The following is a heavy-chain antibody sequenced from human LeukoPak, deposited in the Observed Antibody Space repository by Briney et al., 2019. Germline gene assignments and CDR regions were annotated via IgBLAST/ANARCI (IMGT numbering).Heavy chain of an antibody. V-gene: IGHV1-2*02. Sequence: ASVKVSCKASGYTFTGYYMHWVRQAPGQGLEWMGWINPNSGGTNYAQKFQGRGTMTRDTSISTAYMELSRLRSDDTAVYYCAREEFGSGSYRGTFDPWGQGTLVTVSS. CDR2: INPNSGGT. J-gene: IGHJ5*02. CDR3: AREEFGSGSYRGTFDP. CDR1: GYTFTGYY. D-gene: IGHD3-10*01.